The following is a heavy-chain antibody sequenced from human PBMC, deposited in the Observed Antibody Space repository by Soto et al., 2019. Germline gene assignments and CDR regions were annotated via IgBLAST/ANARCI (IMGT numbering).Heavy chain of an antibody. J-gene: IGHJ4*02. D-gene: IGHD6-13*01. V-gene: IGHV4-61*01. CDR1: GDSVSSSSYY. Sequence: QVQLQESGPGLVKPSETLSLTCTVSGDSVSSSSYYWSWIRKPPGKGLEWIGYIYHSGATNYNPSLQSRVTISVDTSKNQFSLKLSAVTAADTAVYYCARSFYRGSWYTLGRWGQGTPVTVSS. CDR3: ARSFYRGSWYTLGR. CDR2: IYHSGAT.